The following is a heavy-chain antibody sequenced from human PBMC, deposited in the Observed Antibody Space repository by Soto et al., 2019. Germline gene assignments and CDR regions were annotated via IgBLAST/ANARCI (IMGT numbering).Heavy chain of an antibody. J-gene: IGHJ4*02. Sequence: QVQLQQWGAGLLKPSETLSLTCAVYGGSFSGYYWSWIRQPPRKGLEWIGEINHSGSTNYNPSLKSRVTISVDTSKNQFSLILRSATAADTAVYYCARGSVAGKNDYWGQGTLVTVSS. CDR1: GGSFSGYY. CDR2: INHSGST. CDR3: ARGSVAGKNDY. D-gene: IGHD6-19*01. V-gene: IGHV4-34*01.